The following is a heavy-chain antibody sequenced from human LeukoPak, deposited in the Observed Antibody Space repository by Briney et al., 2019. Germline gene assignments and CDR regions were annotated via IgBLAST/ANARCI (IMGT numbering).Heavy chain of an antibody. CDR3: AKVPTVPTYYFHY. CDR2: ISYDGNNK. V-gene: IGHV3-30*18. J-gene: IGHJ4*02. CDR1: GFTFSNYG. Sequence: GGSLRLSCAASGFTFSNYGMHWVSQASGKGLEWVAVISYDGNNKYYADSVKGRFTTSRDNSKNTLYLQMSSLRPEDTAVYYCAKVPTVPTYYFHYWGQGTLVTVSS.